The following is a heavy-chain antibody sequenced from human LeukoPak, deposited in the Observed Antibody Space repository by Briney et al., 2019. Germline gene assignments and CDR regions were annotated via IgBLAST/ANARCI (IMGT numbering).Heavy chain of an antibody. CDR1: GYTFTGYY. Sequence: ASVKVSCKASGYTFTGYYMHWVRQAPGQGLEWMGWINPNSGGTNYAQKFQGRVTMTGDTSISTAYMELSRLRSDDTAVYYCARGSSWLGGRDAFDIWGQGTMVTVSS. V-gene: IGHV1-2*02. CDR3: ARGSSWLGGRDAFDI. J-gene: IGHJ3*02. CDR2: INPNSGGT. D-gene: IGHD3-10*01.